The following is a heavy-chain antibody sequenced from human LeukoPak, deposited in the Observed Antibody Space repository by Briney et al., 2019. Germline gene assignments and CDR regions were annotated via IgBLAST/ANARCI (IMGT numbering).Heavy chain of an antibody. J-gene: IGHJ5*02. V-gene: IGHV1-69*05. CDR2: IIPIFGTA. CDR1: GGTFSSYA. CDR3: ARDPLYCSGGSCHNWFDP. Sequence: SVKVSCKASGGTFSSYAISWVRQAPGQGLEWMGRIIPIFGTANYAQKFQGRVTITTGESTSTAYMELSSLRSEDTAVYYCARDPLYCSGGSCHNWFDPWGQGTLVTVSS. D-gene: IGHD2-15*01.